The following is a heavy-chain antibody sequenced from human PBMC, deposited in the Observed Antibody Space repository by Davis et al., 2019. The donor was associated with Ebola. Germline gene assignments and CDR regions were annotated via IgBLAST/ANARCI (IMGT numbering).Heavy chain of an antibody. CDR3: ATPGGQDSGYDVFDI. V-gene: IGHV1-46*03. CDR1: GYTFIGYY. CDR2: INPNDGRT. Sequence: ASVKVSCKASGYTFIGYYMHWVRQAPGQGLEWMGMINPNDGRTIYAQKFQGRVTVTRDTSTTTVYMDLSSLRSEDTALYYCATPGGQDSGYDVFDIWGQGTMVTVSS. J-gene: IGHJ3*02. D-gene: IGHD5-12*01.